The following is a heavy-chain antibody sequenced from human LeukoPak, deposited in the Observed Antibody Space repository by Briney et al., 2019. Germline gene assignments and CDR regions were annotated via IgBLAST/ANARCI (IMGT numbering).Heavy chain of an antibody. Sequence: ASVKVSCKASGYTFTSYDINWVRQATGQGPEWMGWVNPNSGNTGYAQKFQGRVTITRNTSISTAYMELSSLRSEDTAVYYCARAKRIERAAAGTPKLYCFDYWGQGTLVTVSS. J-gene: IGHJ4*02. V-gene: IGHV1-8*03. D-gene: IGHD6-13*01. CDR2: VNPNSGNT. CDR1: GYTFTSYD. CDR3: ARAKRIERAAAGTPKLYCFDY.